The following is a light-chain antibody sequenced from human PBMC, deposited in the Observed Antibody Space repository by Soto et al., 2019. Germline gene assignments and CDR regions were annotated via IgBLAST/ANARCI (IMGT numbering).Light chain of an antibody. J-gene: IGLJ1*01. CDR3: RSDTSSRTCV. CDR2: DVS. V-gene: IGLV2-14*01. CDR1: SSDVGGYNY. Sequence: QSVLTQPASVSGSPGQSITISCTGTSSDVGGYNYVSWYQQHPGKAPKLMIYDVSNRPSGVSNRFSGSKSGNTASLTISGIQAVDEAEYSSRSDTSSRTCVFPAEPKSTAL.